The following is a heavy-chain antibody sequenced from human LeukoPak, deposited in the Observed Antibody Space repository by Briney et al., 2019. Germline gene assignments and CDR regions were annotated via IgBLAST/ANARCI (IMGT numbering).Heavy chain of an antibody. CDR3: ARGRGRGRFDP. CDR2: INHSGST. V-gene: IGHV4-34*01. Sequence: PSETLSLTCAVYGGSFSGYYWSWIRQPPGKGLEWIGEINHSGSTNYNPSLKSRVTISVDTSKNQFSLKLSSVTAADTAVYYCARGRGRGRFDPWGQGTLVTVSS. CDR1: GGSFSGYY. J-gene: IGHJ5*02. D-gene: IGHD2-15*01.